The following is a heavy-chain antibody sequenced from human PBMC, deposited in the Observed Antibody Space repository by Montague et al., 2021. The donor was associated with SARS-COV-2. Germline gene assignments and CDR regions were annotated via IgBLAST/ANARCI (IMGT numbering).Heavy chain of an antibody. Sequence: PALVKPTQTLTLTCTFSGFSLSTSGMRASWIRQPPGKALEWLARIDWDDDKFYSTSLKTRLTISKDTSKNQVVLTMTNMDPVDTATYYCARSYYDILTNYYDAFDIWGQGTMVTVSS. CDR3: ARSYYDILTNYYDAFDI. CDR1: GFSLSTSGMR. V-gene: IGHV2-70*04. J-gene: IGHJ3*02. D-gene: IGHD3-9*01. CDR2: IDWDDDK.